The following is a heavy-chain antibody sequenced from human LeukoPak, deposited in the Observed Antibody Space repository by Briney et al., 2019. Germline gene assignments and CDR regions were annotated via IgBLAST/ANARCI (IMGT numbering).Heavy chain of an antibody. D-gene: IGHD5-24*01. J-gene: IGHJ4*02. Sequence: GGSLRLSCSASGFTFSIYSMHWVRQVPGKGLEYASAIDSSGRSTYYADSVKGRFTISRDNSKSTLYLQMSRLRGEDTAVYYCVKVVEMATTTGADDYWGQGTLVTVSS. CDR2: IDSSGRST. CDR1: GFTFSIYS. V-gene: IGHV3-64D*06. CDR3: VKVVEMATTTGADDY.